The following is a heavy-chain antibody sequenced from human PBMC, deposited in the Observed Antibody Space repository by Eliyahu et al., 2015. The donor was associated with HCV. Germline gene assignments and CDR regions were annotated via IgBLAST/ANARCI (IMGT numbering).Heavy chain of an antibody. Sequence: QVQLQQWGAGLLKPSETLSLTCAVYGGSFSGYYWSWIRQPPGKGLEWIGEVIHHGGSNNNHPSLKSRVTISVDTSKNQFSLKLSSVTAADTAVYYCAREGRGVVVVAATPGWFDPWGQGTLVTVSS. CDR1: GGSFSGYY. J-gene: IGHJ5*02. D-gene: IGHD2-15*01. CDR3: AREGRGVVVVAATPGWFDP. CDR2: IHHGGSN. V-gene: IGHV4-34*01.